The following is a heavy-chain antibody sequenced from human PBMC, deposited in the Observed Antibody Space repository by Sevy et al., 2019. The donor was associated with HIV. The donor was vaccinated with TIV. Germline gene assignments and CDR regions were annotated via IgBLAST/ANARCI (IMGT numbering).Heavy chain of an antibody. CDR1: GYIYTDYY. J-gene: IGHJ4*02. V-gene: IGHV1-2*02. CDR3: ARELVREFDF. CDR2: INPRDGET. Sequence: ASVKVSCKTSGYIYTDYYFYWMRQAPGQGPECVGWINPRDGETRSAPKFQGRITITRDTSTSIVYMDLTRLTSDDTAIYYCARELVREFDFWGQGTLVTVSS. D-gene: IGHD1-26*01.